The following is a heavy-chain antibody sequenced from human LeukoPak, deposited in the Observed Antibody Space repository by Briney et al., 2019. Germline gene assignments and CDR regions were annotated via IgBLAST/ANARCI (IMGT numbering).Heavy chain of an antibody. CDR1: GFTFSSYW. D-gene: IGHD3-10*01. V-gene: IGHV3-74*01. J-gene: IGHJ4*02. Sequence: GGSLRLSCAASGFTFSSYWMHWVRQAPGKGLVWVSRINSDGSSTSYADSVKGRFTISRDNAKNTLYLQMNSLRAEDTAVYYCARDQNYGSGSYPLGYWGQGTLVTVSS. CDR2: INSDGSST. CDR3: ARDQNYGSGSYPLGY.